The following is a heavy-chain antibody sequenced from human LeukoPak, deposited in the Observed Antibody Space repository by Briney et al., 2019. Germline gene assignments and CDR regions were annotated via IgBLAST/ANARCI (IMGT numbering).Heavy chain of an antibody. J-gene: IGHJ6*03. V-gene: IGHV4-34*01. Sequence: SESLSPTRAVYGGSFSGYYWSWIRQPPGKGLEWIGGINHSGITNYHPSLKSPVTISVDTYKNQFSLKLSSVTAADTAVYYWARGARSIAARAAGYYYYMDVWGKGTTVTVSS. CDR2: INHSGIT. D-gene: IGHD6-6*01. CDR1: GGSFSGYY. CDR3: ARGARSIAARAAGYYYYMDV.